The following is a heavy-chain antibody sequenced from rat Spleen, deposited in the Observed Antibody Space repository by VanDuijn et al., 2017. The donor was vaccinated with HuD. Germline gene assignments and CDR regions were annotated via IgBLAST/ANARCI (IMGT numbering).Heavy chain of an antibody. CDR1: GFTFSGYW. CDR3: ARSEGTHYYLPFAD. V-gene: IGHV3-3*01. D-gene: IGHD1-11*01. CDR2: INSAGNA. J-gene: IGHJ3*01. Sequence: EVQLVETGGGLVQPGGSLQLSCVASGFTFSGYWMYWIRQFPGNKLEWMGYINSAGNANYNPSLKSRISITRDTSKNQFFLQVNSLSTEDTATYYCARSEGTHYYLPFADWGQGTLVTVSS.